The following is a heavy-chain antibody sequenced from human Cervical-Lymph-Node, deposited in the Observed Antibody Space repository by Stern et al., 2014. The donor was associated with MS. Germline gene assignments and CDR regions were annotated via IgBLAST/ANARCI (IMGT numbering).Heavy chain of an antibody. CDR2: ISYDGSNK. Sequence: MQLVESGGGVVQPGRSLRLSCAASGFTFSSYGMHWVRQAPGKGLEWVAVISYDGSNKYYADSVKGRFTISRDNSKNTLYLQMNSLRAEDTAVYYCAKVRGDIVVVPAAIPYYYGMDVWGQGTTVTVSS. CDR1: GFTFSSYG. CDR3: AKVRGDIVVVPAAIPYYYGMDV. V-gene: IGHV3-30*18. D-gene: IGHD2-2*02. J-gene: IGHJ6*02.